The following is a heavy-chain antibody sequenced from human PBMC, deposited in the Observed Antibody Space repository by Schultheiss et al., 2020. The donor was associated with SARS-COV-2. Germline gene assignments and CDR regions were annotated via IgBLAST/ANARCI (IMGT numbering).Heavy chain of an antibody. CDR2: IYHSGST. CDR1: GYSISSGYY. V-gene: IGHV4-38-2*01. D-gene: IGHD4-17*01. Sequence: SETLSLTCAVSGYSISSGYYWGWIRQPPGKGLEWIGSIYHSGSTYYNPSLKSRVTISVDTSKNQFSLKLSSVTAADTAVYYCALGDYGDYVVDYWGQGTLVTVSS. CDR3: ALGDYGDYVVDY. J-gene: IGHJ4*02.